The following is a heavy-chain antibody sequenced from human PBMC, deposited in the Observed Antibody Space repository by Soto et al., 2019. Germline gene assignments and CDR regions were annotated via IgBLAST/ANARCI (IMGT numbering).Heavy chain of an antibody. D-gene: IGHD4-17*01. CDR2: ISAYNGNT. V-gene: IGHV1-18*01. CDR1: GYTFTSYG. CDR3: AREGHDYCHYDDYYYYYMDV. Sequence: QVQLVQSGAEVKKPGASVKVSCKASGYTFTSYGISWVRQAPGQGLEWMGWISAYNGNTNYAQKLQGRVTMTTDTPTSTAYMELRSLRSDDTAVYYCAREGHDYCHYDDYYYYYMDVWGKGTTVTVSS. J-gene: IGHJ6*03.